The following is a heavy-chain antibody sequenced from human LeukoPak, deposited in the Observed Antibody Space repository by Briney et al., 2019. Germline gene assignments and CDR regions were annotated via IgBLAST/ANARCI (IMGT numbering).Heavy chain of an antibody. CDR3: AKSIEGVVRGTYYYYSYMDV. V-gene: IGHV3-23*01. D-gene: IGHD3-3*01. J-gene: IGHJ6*03. CDR1: GLSLSSHA. CDR2: LSGSGRNT. Sequence: GRSLRPSCSPSGLSLSSHATSSVRHAPGDGLEWVTALSGSGRNTYYADSVQGRFTISRDNSNNTLYLQMSFLGAGDAAVYYCAKSIEGVVRGTYYYYSYMDVWGKGTTVTVSS.